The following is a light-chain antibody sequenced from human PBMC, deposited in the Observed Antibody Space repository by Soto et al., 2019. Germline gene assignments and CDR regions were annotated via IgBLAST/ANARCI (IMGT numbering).Light chain of an antibody. CDR2: GAS. V-gene: IGKV3-20*01. CDR3: QQYGSSPGLA. Sequence: IVFTQSPATLSLSAGERATLSCRASQSVSGEYLAWYQKKPGQAPRILLFGASSRATGIPDRFSGSGSRTDLTLTISILDTENFAVYFCQQYGSSPGLACGGGTNVDIK. J-gene: IGKJ4*01. CDR1: QSVSGEY.